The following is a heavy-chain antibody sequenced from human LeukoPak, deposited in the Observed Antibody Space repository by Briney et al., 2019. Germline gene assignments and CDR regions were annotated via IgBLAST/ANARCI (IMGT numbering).Heavy chain of an antibody. CDR3: AGSSGYEPSPLFDY. V-gene: IGHV2-70*11. D-gene: IGHD3-22*01. Sequence: SGPTLVNPTQTLTLTCTFSGFSLSTSGMCVSWIRQPPGKALEWLARIDWDDDKYYSTSLKTRLTISKDTSENQVVLTMTNMDPVDTATYYCAGSSGYEPSPLFDYWGQGILVTVSS. CDR1: GFSLSTSGMC. CDR2: IDWDDDK. J-gene: IGHJ4*02.